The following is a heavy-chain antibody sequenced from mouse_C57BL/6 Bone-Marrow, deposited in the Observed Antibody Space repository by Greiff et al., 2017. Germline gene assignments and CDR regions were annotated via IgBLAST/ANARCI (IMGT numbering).Heavy chain of an antibody. V-gene: IGHV1-81*01. J-gene: IGHJ4*01. CDR1: GYTFTSYG. CDR2: IYPSSGNT. CDR3: ARQRLRERGYAMDY. Sequence: QVQLQQSGAELARPGASVKLSCKASGYTFTSYGISWVKQRTGQGLEWIGEIYPSSGNTYYNEKFQGKATLTAAKSSSPAYMELRSLTSEDSAVYFCARQRLRERGYAMDYWGQGTSVTVSS. D-gene: IGHD1-1*01.